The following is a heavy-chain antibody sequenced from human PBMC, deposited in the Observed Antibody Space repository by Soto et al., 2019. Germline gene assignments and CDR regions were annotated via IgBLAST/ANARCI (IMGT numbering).Heavy chain of an antibody. CDR2: MNPNSGNT. Sequence: ASVKVSCKASGYTFTSYDINWVRQATGQGLEWMGWMNPNSGNTGYAQKFQGRVTMTRNTSISTAYMELSSLRSEDTAVYYCASSHDFWSCYLPMDVWGQGTTVTVSS. CDR3: ASSHDFWSCYLPMDV. J-gene: IGHJ6*02. V-gene: IGHV1-8*01. CDR1: GYTFTSYD. D-gene: IGHD3-3*01.